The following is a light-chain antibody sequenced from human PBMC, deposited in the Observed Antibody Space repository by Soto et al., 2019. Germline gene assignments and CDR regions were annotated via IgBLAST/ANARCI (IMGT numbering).Light chain of an antibody. Sequence: IQMTQSPSSLSASVGDGVTLTCRASHTIATYLNWYQQKPGQVPEVLIYGASRLHVGVPSRFTGSGYGTDFTLTINNLQPEDFAIYYCQQFYYYPHTFGQGTNLEVK. CDR2: GAS. CDR3: QQFYYYPHT. V-gene: IGKV1-39*01. CDR1: HTIATY. J-gene: IGKJ2*01.